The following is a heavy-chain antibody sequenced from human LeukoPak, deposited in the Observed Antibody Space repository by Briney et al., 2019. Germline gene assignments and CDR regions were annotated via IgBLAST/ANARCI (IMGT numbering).Heavy chain of an antibody. CDR1: GGSISSSSYY. CDR3: ARSRGSSGPKNLDY. V-gene: IGHV4-39*07. CDR2: IYYSGST. J-gene: IGHJ4*02. Sequence: PSETLSLTCTVSGGSISSSSYYWGWIRQPPGKGLEWIGSIYYSGSTYYNPSLKSRVTISVDTSKNQFSLKLSSVTAADTAVYYCARSRGSSGPKNLDYWGQGTLVTVSS. D-gene: IGHD6-19*01.